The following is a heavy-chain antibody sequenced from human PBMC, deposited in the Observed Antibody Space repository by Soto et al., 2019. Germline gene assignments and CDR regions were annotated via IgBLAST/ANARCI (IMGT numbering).Heavy chain of an antibody. CDR2: TYYRSKWYN. J-gene: IGHJ3*01. CDR3: AHSSGWYTRDCFDV. CDR1: GDSVSSNSAA. D-gene: IGHD6-19*01. Sequence: QVQLQQSGPGLVKPSQTLSLTCAISGDSVSSNSAAWNWIRQSPSRGLEWLGRTYYRSKWYNDYALSVQGRININPDTSKNQFSLLLKSVTPEDTALYYCAHSSGWYTRDCFDVWGQGTVVTV. V-gene: IGHV6-1*01.